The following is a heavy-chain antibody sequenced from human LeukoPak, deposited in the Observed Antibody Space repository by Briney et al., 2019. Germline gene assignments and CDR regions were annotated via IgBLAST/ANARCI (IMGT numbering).Heavy chain of an antibody. V-gene: IGHV3-64*01. Sequence: PGVSLRLSCAASGFTFSTYAMHWVRQGPGKGLEYVSSISSNGDRTYYANSVKGRCTISRDNSRNTLYLQMGSLRAEDMAVYYCARGGVNVAAAGFDSWGQGTLVTVSS. CDR2: ISSNGDRT. J-gene: IGHJ4*02. D-gene: IGHD6-13*01. CDR3: ARGGVNVAAAGFDS. CDR1: GFTFSTYA.